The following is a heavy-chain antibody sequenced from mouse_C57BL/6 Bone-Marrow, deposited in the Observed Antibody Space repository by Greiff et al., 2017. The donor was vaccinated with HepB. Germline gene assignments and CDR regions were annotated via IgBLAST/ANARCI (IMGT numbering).Heavy chain of an antibody. CDR1: GYTFTSYW. CDR3: ARGRWYHFAY. Sequence: QVQLQQSGAELVRPGSSVKLSCKASGYTFTSYWMHWVKQRPIQGLEWIGNIDPSDSETHYNQKFKDKATLTVDKSSSTAYMQLSSLTSEDSAVYYCARGRWYHFAYWGQGTLVTVSA. CDR2: IDPSDSET. D-gene: IGHD2-1*01. J-gene: IGHJ3*01. V-gene: IGHV1-52*01.